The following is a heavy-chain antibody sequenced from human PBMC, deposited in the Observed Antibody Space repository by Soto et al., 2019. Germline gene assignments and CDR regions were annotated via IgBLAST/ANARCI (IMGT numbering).Heavy chain of an antibody. CDR2: IIPVFGNT. Sequence: SVKVSCKASGRSFSSDGVSWVRQAPGQGLEWMGGIIPVFGNTKYVQRFQGRLMITADKSTSTVYMEMSSLSSEDTAVYFCARGQYYSSGSAATSYFYFGIDVWGQGTTVTVSS. V-gene: IGHV1-69*06. J-gene: IGHJ6*02. CDR3: ARGQYYSSGSAATSYFYFGIDV. D-gene: IGHD3-10*01. CDR1: GRSFSSDG.